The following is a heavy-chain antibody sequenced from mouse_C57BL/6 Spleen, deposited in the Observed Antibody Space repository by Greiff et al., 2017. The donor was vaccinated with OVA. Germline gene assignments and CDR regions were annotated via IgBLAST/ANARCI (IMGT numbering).Heavy chain of an antibody. D-gene: IGHD1-1*01. J-gene: IGHJ3*01. CDR3: ARDRDYGSSYGWFAY. CDR1: GYSITSGYY. Sequence: EVKLQESGPGLVKPSQSLSLTCSVTGYSITSGYYWNWIRQFPGNKLEWMGYISYDGSNNYNPSLKNRISITRDTSKNQFFLKLNSVTTEDTATYYCARDRDYGSSYGWFAYWGQGTLVTVSA. V-gene: IGHV3-6*01. CDR2: ISYDGSN.